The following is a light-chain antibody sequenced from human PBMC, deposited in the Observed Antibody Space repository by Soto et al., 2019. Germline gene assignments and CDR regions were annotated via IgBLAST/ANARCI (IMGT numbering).Light chain of an antibody. V-gene: IGKV1-39*01. CDR3: QQSYSIPRLT. CDR2: GAS. Sequence: DIQMTQSPSSLSASVGDRVIITCRASQSISSYLNWYQHKAGKAPKLLIYGASILQSGVPSRFSGSGSGTDFILTISSLQPEDFATYYCQQSYSIPRLTFGPGTRVEIK. J-gene: IGKJ3*01. CDR1: QSISSY.